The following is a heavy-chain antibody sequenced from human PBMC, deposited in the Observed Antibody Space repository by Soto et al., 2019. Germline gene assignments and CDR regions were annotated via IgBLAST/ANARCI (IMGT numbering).Heavy chain of an antibody. CDR1: VGTFISYA. Sequence: SVNVSFMCSVGTFISYAISWVRQSPGQGLEWMGVIIPIFCTADYAPKFKGRVTITGDESTRTAYMELSSLRSEDTAVYYCDLFGESCFDYWGQGPLVTVS. V-gene: IGHV1-69*01. CDR3: DLFGESCFDY. J-gene: IGHJ4*02. CDR2: IIPIFCTA. D-gene: IGHD3-10*02.